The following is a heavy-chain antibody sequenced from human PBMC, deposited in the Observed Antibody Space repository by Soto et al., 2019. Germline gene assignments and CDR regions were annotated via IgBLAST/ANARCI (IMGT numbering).Heavy chain of an antibody. Sequence: SGGSLRLSCAASGFTFSSYAMHWVRQAPGKGLEWVAVISYDGSNKYYADSVKGRFTISRDNSKNTLYLQMNSLRAEDTTVYYCARGYCSSGSCYGQFDYWGQGTLVTVSS. D-gene: IGHD2-15*01. J-gene: IGHJ4*02. V-gene: IGHV3-30-3*01. CDR1: GFTFSSYA. CDR3: ARGYCSSGSCYGQFDY. CDR2: ISYDGSNK.